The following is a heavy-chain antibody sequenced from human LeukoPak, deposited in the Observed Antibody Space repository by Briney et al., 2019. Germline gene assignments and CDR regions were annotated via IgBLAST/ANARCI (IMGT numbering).Heavy chain of an antibody. D-gene: IGHD6-13*01. CDR1: GYTFTSYV. CDR2: INAYNGNT. V-gene: IGHV1-18*01. CDR3: ARDNIRGGKGIAAAGGYY. Sequence: ASVKVSCKASGYTFTSYVFGGVRQAPGQGLEWMGWINAYNGNTNYAQKLQGRVTVTAGESTSTAYMDLSSLTSEDTAVYYCARDNIRGGKGIAAAGGYYWGQGTLVTVSS. J-gene: IGHJ4*02.